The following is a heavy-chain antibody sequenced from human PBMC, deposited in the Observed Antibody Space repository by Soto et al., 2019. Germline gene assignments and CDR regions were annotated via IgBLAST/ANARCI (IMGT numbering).Heavy chain of an antibody. CDR1: GFTFSSYS. D-gene: IGHD1-1*01. V-gene: IGHV3-48*02. CDR3: ARGAPIELEEGYFDY. J-gene: IGHJ4*02. CDR2: ISSSSSTI. Sequence: EVQLVESGGGLVQPGGSLRLSCAASGFTFSSYSMNWVRQAPGKGLEWVSYISSSSSTIYYADSVKGRVTISRDNAKNSLYLQMNSLRDEDTAVYYCARGAPIELEEGYFDYWGQGTLVTVSS.